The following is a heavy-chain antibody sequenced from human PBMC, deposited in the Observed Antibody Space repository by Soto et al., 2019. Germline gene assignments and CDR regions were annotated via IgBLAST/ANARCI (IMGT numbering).Heavy chain of an antibody. CDR3: ARDRYSSSWCDG. CDR1: GFTFSSYS. D-gene: IGHD6-13*01. CDR2: ISSSSSYI. V-gene: IGHV3-21*01. Sequence: EVQLVESGGGLVKPGGSLRLSCAASGFTFSSYSMNWVRQAPGKGLEWVSSISSSSSYIYYADSVKGRFTISRDNAKNSLYLQMNSLGAEDTAVYYCARDRYSSSWCDGWGQGTLVTVSS. J-gene: IGHJ5*02.